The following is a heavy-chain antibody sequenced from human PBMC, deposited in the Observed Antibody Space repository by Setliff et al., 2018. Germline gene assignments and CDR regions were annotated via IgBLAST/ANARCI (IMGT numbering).Heavy chain of an antibody. V-gene: IGHV3-21*01. CDR2: ISDSSFHI. Sequence: GESLKISCAASAFPFSISSMHWVRQAPGKGLEWVSSISDSSFHIYYSDSVKGRFTISRDNAKNTVYLQMNSLRAEDTAVYYCARVGEYRFLEWFMNYYYNYMDAWGKGTTVTVSS. J-gene: IGHJ6*03. CDR3: ARVGEYRFLEWFMNYYYNYMDA. CDR1: AFPFSISS. D-gene: IGHD3-3*01.